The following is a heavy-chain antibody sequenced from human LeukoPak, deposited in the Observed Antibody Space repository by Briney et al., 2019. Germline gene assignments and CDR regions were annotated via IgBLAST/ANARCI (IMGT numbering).Heavy chain of an antibody. V-gene: IGHV4-61*02. CDR2: VYSSGRT. Sequence: PSETLSLTCTVSGGSISSGTYYWSWIRQPAGKGLEWIGRVYSSGRTNYNPSLKSRGTILVDTSKNQFSLELSSVTAADTAVYYCARVYYSNSYDYWYFDLWGRGTLVTVSS. J-gene: IGHJ2*01. D-gene: IGHD6-13*01. CDR3: ARVYYSNSYDYWYFDL. CDR1: GGSISSGTYY.